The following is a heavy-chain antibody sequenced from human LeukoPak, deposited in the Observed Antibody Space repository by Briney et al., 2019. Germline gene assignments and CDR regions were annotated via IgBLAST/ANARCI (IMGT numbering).Heavy chain of an antibody. CDR1: GFTFSSYA. D-gene: IGHD6-13*01. CDR2: ISYDGSNK. V-gene: IGHV3-30-3*01. Sequence: PGRSLRLSCAASGFTFSSYAMHWVRQAPGKGLEWVALISYDGSNKYYADSVKGRFTISRDNSKNTLYLQMNSLRAEDTAVYYCAREFRSWFDYWGQGTLVTVSS. CDR3: AREFRSWFDY. J-gene: IGHJ4*02.